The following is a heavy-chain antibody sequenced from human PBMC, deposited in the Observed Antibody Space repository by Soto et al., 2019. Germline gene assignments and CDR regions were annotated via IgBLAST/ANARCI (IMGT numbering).Heavy chain of an antibody. CDR2: ISWNSVSI. V-gene: IGHV3-9*01. CDR3: AKGSRGCYEWYDP. CDR1: GFTFDDYS. D-gene: IGHD2-2*01. J-gene: IGHJ5*02. Sequence: GGSLRLSCAASGFTFDDYSTHWVRQAPWKGLEWVSGISWNSVSIGYADSVKGRFTISRDNAKNSLYLQMNSLRAEDTALYYCAKGSRGCYEWYDPWGQGTLLTFSS.